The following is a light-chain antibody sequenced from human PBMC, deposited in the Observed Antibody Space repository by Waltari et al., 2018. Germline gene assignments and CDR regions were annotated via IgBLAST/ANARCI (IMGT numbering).Light chain of an antibody. V-gene: IGKV1-5*03. J-gene: IGKJ2*01. CDR2: KAS. CDR1: QSISTW. Sequence: DIQMTQSPSTLSASVGDRVTIPCRASQSISTWLAWYQLKPGNAPKLLIYKASSLESGVPSRFRGSGSGTEFTLTISSLQPDDLATYYCQQYSSNPPYTFGQGTKLQIK. CDR3: QQYSSNPPYT.